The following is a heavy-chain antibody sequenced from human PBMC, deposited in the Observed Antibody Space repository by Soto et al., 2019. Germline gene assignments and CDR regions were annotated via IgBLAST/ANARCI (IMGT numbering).Heavy chain of an antibody. Sequence: QVQLQESGPGLVKPSGTLSLTCAVSGGSISSSNWWSWVRQPPGKGLEWIGEIYHSGSTNYNPSLTSRVTISVDNSKNQFSLKLSSLTAADTAVYYCASVRGGYYYAMDVWGQGTTVTVSS. CDR3: ASVRGGYYYAMDV. CDR2: IYHSGST. V-gene: IGHV4-4*02. D-gene: IGHD3-10*02. J-gene: IGHJ6*02. CDR1: GGSISSSNW.